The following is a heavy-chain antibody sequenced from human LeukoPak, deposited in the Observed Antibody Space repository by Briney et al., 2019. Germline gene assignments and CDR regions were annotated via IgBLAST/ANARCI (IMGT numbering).Heavy chain of an antibody. Sequence: GGSLRLSCAASGFTFSSYAMSWVRQAPGKGLERVSAISGSGGSTYYADSVKGRFTISRDNSKNTLYLQMNSLRAEDTAVYYCAKDARSRRSGYSGYADYWGQGTLVTVSS. V-gene: IGHV3-23*01. CDR3: AKDARSRRSGYSGYADY. CDR2: ISGSGGST. J-gene: IGHJ4*02. CDR1: GFTFSSYA. D-gene: IGHD5-12*01.